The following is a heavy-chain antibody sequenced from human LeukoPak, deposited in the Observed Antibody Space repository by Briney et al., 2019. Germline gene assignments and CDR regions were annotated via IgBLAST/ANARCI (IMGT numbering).Heavy chain of an antibody. CDR1: GFTFSSYS. V-gene: IGHV3-21*04. CDR2: ISSSSSYI. J-gene: IGHJ4*02. CDR3: AKDGYSSSWYGGNYFDY. Sequence: PGGSLRLSCAASGFTFSSYSMNWVRQAPGKGLEWVSSISSSSSYIYYADSVKGRFTISRDNSKNTLYLQMNSLRAEDTAVYYCAKDGYSSSWYGGNYFDYWGQGTLVTVSS. D-gene: IGHD6-13*01.